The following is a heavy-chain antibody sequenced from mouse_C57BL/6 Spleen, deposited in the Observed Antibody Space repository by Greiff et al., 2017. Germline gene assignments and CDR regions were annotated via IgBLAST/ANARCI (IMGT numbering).Heavy chain of an antibody. CDR3: TRGGGSPPYWYFDV. V-gene: IGHV1-15*01. CDR1: GYTFTDYE. J-gene: IGHJ1*03. Sequence: VQLQESGAELVRPGASVTLSCKASGYTFTDYEMHWVKQTPVHGLEWIGAIDPETGGTAYNQKFKGKARLTADKSSSTAYMELRSLTSEDSAVYYCTRGGGSPPYWYFDVWGTGTTVTVSS. CDR2: IDPETGGT. D-gene: IGHD1-1*01.